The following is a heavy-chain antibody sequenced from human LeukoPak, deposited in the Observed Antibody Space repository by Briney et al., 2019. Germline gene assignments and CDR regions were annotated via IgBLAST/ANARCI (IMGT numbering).Heavy chain of an antibody. CDR2: ITTYNGNT. Sequence: ASVKVSFKTSGYTFTSYPLTWVRQAPGQGLEWMGWITTYNGNTNYAQKLQGRVTITTDTSTSTAYMDLRGLRSDDTAVYFCARGYDYGDYVGDFDYWGQGTLVTVSS. J-gene: IGHJ4*02. CDR3: ARGYDYGDYVGDFDY. D-gene: IGHD4-17*01. V-gene: IGHV1-18*01. CDR1: GYTFTSYP.